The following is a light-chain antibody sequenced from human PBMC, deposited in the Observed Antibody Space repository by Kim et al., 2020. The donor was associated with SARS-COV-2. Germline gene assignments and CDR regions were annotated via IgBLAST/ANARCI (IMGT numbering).Light chain of an antibody. CDR3: QSYDTSLSGSVV. J-gene: IGLJ2*01. CDR2: GNG. V-gene: IGLV1-40*01. Sequence: QSVLTQPPSVSGAPGQRVTISCTGTSSNIGAGYDVHWYQQLPGTAPKLLIYGNGNRPSGVPDRFSGSKSGTSDSLAITGLQAEDEADYYCQSYDTSLSGSVVFGGGTKLTVL. CDR1: SSNIGAGYD.